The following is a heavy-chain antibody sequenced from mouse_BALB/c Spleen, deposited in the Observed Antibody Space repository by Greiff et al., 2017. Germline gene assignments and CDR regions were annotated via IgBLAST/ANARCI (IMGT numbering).Heavy chain of an antibody. J-gene: IGHJ2*01. CDR3: TRSGYYGSSYYFDY. CDR1: GYTFTSYY. D-gene: IGHD1-1*01. CDR2: INPSNGGT. V-gene: IGHV1S81*02. Sequence: VKLVESGAELVKPGASVKLSCKASGYTFTSYYMYWVKQRPGQGLEWIGEINPSNGGTNFNEKFKSKATLTVDKSSSTAYMQLSSLTSEDSAVYYCTRSGYYGSSYYFDYWGQGTTLTVSS.